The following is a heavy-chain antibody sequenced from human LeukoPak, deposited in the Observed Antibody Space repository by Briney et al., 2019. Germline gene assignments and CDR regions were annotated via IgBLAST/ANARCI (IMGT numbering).Heavy chain of an antibody. CDR3: ARDGTRGYYVYEK. Sequence: GGSLRLSCAASGFTFGSYWMSWVRQAPGKGLEWVANIKQDGSEEYYVGSVKGRFTISRDNAMDSLYLQMNSLRAEDTAVYYCARDGTRGYYVYEKWGQGTLVTVSS. J-gene: IGHJ4*02. CDR1: GFTFGSYW. CDR2: IKQDGSEE. V-gene: IGHV3-7*04. D-gene: IGHD3-10*02.